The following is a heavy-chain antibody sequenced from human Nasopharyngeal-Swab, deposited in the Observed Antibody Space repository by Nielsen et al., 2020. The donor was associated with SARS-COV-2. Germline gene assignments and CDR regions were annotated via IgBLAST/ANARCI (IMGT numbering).Heavy chain of an antibody. J-gene: IGHJ3*02. V-gene: IGHV3-30-3*01. CDR2: ISYAGSNK. CDR3: ASRGGAAAGGQAFDI. D-gene: IGHD6-13*01. Sequence: GESLKISCAASGFTFSSYAMHWVRQAPGKGLEWVAVISYAGSNKYYADSVKGRFTISRDNAKNSLYLQMNSLRAEDTALYYCASRGGAAAGGQAFDIWGQGTMVTVSS. CDR1: GFTFSSYA.